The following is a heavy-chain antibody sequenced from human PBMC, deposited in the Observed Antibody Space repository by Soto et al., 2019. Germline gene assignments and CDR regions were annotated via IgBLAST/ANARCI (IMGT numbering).Heavy chain of an antibody. D-gene: IGHD1-20*01. CDR2: VSNYSEHT. V-gene: IGHV1-18*04. J-gene: IGHJ4*02. CDR3: ARDLNWNNVLGFDS. CDR1: GYIFNSVG. Sequence: QLVQSGDEVKKPGASVKVSCRASGYIFNSVGISWLRQVPGQGLEWMGWVSNYSEHTRSVQKFQDRVTLTANTSTSTVHMELRSLRSADTAVYYCARDLNWNNVLGFDSWGQGTLVTVS.